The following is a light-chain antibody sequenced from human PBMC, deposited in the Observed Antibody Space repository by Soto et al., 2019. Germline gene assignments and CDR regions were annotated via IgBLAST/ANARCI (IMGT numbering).Light chain of an antibody. V-gene: IGKV1-5*01. J-gene: IGKJ1*01. CDR2: DAS. CDR3: QQYKA. CDR1: QSLSSY. Sequence: DIQMTQSPSTLSASVGDNITITCRASQSLSSYLAWYQQKPGRAPKLLIFDASSLERGVPSRFSGSGSGTEFRLTISSLQPDDFATYYCQQYKAFGQGTKVDSK.